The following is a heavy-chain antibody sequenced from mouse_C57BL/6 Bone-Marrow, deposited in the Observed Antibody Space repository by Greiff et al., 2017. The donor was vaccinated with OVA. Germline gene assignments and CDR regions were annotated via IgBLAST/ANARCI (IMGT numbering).Heavy chain of an antibody. J-gene: IGHJ4*01. D-gene: IGHD2-1*01. Sequence: QVQLQQSGPGLVQPSQSLSVTCTVSGFSLTSYGVHWVRQSPGKGLEWLGVIWRGGSTDYNAAFMSRLSITKDNSKSQVFFKMNSLQADDTAIYYCAKNRVYGNYDYAMDYWGQGTSVTVSS. V-gene: IGHV2-5*01. CDR2: IWRGGST. CDR3: AKNRVYGNYDYAMDY. CDR1: GFSLTSYG.